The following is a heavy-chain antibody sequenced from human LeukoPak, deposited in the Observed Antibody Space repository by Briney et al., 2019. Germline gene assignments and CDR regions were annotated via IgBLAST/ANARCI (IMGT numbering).Heavy chain of an antibody. CDR2: ISGDGDTT. CDR1: GFTFQDYA. J-gene: IGHJ3*01. Sequence: PGGYLRLSCAASGFTFQDYAMHWARQAPGKGLECVALISGDGDTTSYTDSVKGRFTVYRDNSKNSLYLRMDSLTTEDTGLYYCTKVADSGSYYRAFELWGQGTMVTVSS. D-gene: IGHD3-10*01. CDR3: TKVADSGSYYRAFEL. V-gene: IGHV3-43*02.